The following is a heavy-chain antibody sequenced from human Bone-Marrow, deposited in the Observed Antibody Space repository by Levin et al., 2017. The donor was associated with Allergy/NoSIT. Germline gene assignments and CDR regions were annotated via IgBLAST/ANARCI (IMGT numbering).Heavy chain of an antibody. CDR3: ARGRTYGDDGHWFDS. J-gene: IGHJ5*01. V-gene: IGHV4-30-4*01. Sequence: PSETLSLTCSVSRGSITSGTICWTWLRQPPGKDLEWIGHIYHTGGPFYRSSLESRLTISLDTSRNQFSLSLTSVTAADTAVYYCARGRTYGDDGHWFDSWGQGTLVSVSS. CDR2: IYHTGGP. CDR1: RGSITSGTIC. D-gene: IGHD4-17*01.